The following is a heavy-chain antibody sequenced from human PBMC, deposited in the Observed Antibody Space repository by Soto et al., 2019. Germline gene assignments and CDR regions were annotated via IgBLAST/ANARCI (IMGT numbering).Heavy chain of an antibody. CDR2: ISSSGMTI. CDR1: GFSFSTYS. V-gene: IGHV3-48*02. Sequence: EVQLVESGGGLVQPGGSLRLSCEASGFSFSTYSMNWVRQAPGKGLEWISYISSSGMTIYYADSVKGRLTISRDNAKNSPYLQMHSLRDEDPAIQFCARMDHVPIKAYYYFYMDVRGTGTTVTAS. J-gene: IGHJ6*03. CDR3: ARMDHVPIKAYYYFYMDV.